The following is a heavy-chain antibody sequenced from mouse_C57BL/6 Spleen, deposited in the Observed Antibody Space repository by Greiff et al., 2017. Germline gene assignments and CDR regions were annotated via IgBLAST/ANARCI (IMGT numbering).Heavy chain of an antibody. D-gene: IGHD1-1*01. CDR2: IDPETGGT. CDR1: GYTFTDYE. CDR3: TRPSYYYGSSSYYFDY. Sequence: VQLQQSGAELARPGASVTLSCKASGYTFTDYEMHWVKQTPVHGLEWIGAIDPETGGTAYNQKFKGKAILTADKSSSTAYMELRSLTSEDSAVYYCTRPSYYYGSSSYYFDYWGQGTTLTVSS. V-gene: IGHV1-15*01. J-gene: IGHJ2*01.